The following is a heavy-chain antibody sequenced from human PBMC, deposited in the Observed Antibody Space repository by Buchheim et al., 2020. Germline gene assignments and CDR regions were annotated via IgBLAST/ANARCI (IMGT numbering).Heavy chain of an antibody. CDR2: IYPGDSYT. J-gene: IGHJ4*02. D-gene: IGHD5-18*01. CDR1: GYSFTGAY. Sequence: EVQLVQSGAEVERPGESLKISCQGSGYSFTGAYIAWVRQMPGKGLEWMGNIYPGDSYTAYNPSFQGQVTMSVDKSIRTAYLQWYSLKASDSAVYYCARRVRDSSGYNFDFWGQGTL. CDR3: ARRVRDSSGYNFDF. V-gene: IGHV5-51*01.